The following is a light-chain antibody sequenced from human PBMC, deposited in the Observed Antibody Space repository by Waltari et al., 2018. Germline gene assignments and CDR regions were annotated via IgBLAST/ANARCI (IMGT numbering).Light chain of an antibody. Sequence: QSALTQPASVSGSPGQSITISCTGTSSHIGAYNAVPWYQQHPGKAPKVVIYDVHNRPSGVSNRFSGSMSGNTASLTISGLQTEDEADYYCSSKTTRDTRLFGGGTKLTVL. V-gene: IGLV2-14*03. CDR2: DVH. CDR1: SSHIGAYNA. J-gene: IGLJ3*02. CDR3: SSKTTRDTRL.